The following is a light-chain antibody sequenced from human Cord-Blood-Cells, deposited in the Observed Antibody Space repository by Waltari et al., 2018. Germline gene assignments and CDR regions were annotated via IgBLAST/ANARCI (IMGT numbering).Light chain of an antibody. J-gene: IGKJ4*01. V-gene: IGKV3D-15*01. Sequence: EIVMTQSPATLSVSPGERATLSCRASQSVSSNLAWYQQKPGQAPRLLIYGASIRATGIPARFSGSGSGTEFTLTISSLQSEEFAVYYCQQYNNWLTFGGGTKVEIK. CDR3: QQYNNWLT. CDR2: GAS. CDR1: QSVSSN.